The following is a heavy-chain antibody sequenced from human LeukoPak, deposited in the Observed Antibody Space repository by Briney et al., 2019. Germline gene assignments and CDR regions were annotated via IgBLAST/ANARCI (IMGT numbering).Heavy chain of an antibody. Sequence: GGSLRLSCAASGFTFSSYAMHWVRQAPGKGLEWVAVISYDGSNKYYADSVKGRFTISRDNSKNTLYLQMNSLRAEDTAVYYCAREVVLYQLPRLAYMDVWGKGTTVTVSS. V-gene: IGHV3-30-3*01. CDR2: ISYDGSNK. CDR1: GFTFSSYA. J-gene: IGHJ6*03. CDR3: AREVVLYQLPRLAYMDV. D-gene: IGHD2-2*01.